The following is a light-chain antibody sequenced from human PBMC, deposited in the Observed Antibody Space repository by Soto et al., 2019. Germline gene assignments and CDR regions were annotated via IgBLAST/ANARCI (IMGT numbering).Light chain of an antibody. V-gene: IGKV3-20*01. CDR1: QSVSSSF. CDR3: PQYGSSPRT. Sequence: EIVLTQSPGTLSLSPGERATLSCRASQSVSSSFLAWYLQKPGQAPSLLIYGASSRATAIPDRFSGSGSGTDFTLTISRLEPEDFAVYYCPQYGSSPRTCGQGTKVEIK. J-gene: IGKJ1*01. CDR2: GAS.